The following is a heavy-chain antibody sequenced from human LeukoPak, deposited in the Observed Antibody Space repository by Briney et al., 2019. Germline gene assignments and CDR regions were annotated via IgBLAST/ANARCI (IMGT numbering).Heavy chain of an antibody. CDR1: GGSFSGYY. CDR3: ARTIAYGDYGSPFDY. V-gene: IGHV4-34*01. J-gene: IGHJ4*02. D-gene: IGHD4-17*01. Sequence: PSETLSLTCAVYGGSFSGYYWSWVRQPPGKGLEWIGEINHSGSTNYNPSLKSRVTISVVTSNNQFSLKLSSVTAADTAVYYCARTIAYGDYGSPFDYWGQGTLVTVSS. CDR2: INHSGST.